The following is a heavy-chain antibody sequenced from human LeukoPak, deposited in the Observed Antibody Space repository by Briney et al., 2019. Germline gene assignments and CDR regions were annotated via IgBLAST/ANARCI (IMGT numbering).Heavy chain of an antibody. CDR1: GGSISSYY. CDR3: ARDRAGSWYYLYYFDY. Sequence: SETLSLTCTVSGGSISSYYWSWIPQPAGKGLEWIGRIYTSGSTNYNPSLKSRVTMSVDTSKNQFSLKLSSVTAADTAVYYCARDRAGSWYYLYYFDYWGQGTLVTVSS. J-gene: IGHJ4*02. V-gene: IGHV4-4*07. D-gene: IGHD6-13*01. CDR2: IYTSGST.